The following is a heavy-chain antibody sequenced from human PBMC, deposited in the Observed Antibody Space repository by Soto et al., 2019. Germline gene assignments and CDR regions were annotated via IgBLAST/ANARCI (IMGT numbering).Heavy chain of an antibody. V-gene: IGHV3-23*01. CDR2: ISGSGGST. CDR3: AQVVSVFD. CDR1: RCTASSDV. J-gene: IGHJ3*01. Sequence: AGGMRRSCERFRCTASSDVMSRVPPSPGKRLEWVSAISGSGGSTYYADSVKGRFTISRDNSKNTLYLQMNSLRAADTAVYYCAQVVSVFD. D-gene: IGHD1-26*01.